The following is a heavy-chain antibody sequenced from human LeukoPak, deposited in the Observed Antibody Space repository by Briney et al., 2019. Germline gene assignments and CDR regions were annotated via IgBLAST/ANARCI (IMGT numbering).Heavy chain of an antibody. CDR3: ARLPSFRRAIDS. D-gene: IGHD6-6*01. CDR2: IYPSDSDT. J-gene: IGHJ4*02. Sequence: GESLKISCKGSGYSFTSCWIGWVRQMPGRGLEWMGVIYPSDSDTRYSPSFQGQVTISADKSINTAYLQWSSLKASDTAMYYRARLPSFRRAIDSWGQGTLVTVSS. CDR1: GYSFTSCW. V-gene: IGHV5-51*01.